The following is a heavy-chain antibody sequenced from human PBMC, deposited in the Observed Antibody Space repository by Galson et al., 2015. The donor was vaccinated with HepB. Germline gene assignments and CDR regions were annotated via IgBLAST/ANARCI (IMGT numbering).Heavy chain of an antibody. D-gene: IGHD2-8*01. CDR2: ISYDGSNK. J-gene: IGHJ6*02. CDR3: ARDLFLARIGLMGDGMDV. CDR1: GFTFNTFA. Sequence: SLRLSCAVSGFTFNTFAMHWVRQAPGKGLEWVAIISYDGSNKYYADSVKGRFTISRDTSKKTLYLQMNSLRPEDTGVYYCARDLFLARIGLMGDGMDVWGQGTTVTVSS. V-gene: IGHV3-30-3*01.